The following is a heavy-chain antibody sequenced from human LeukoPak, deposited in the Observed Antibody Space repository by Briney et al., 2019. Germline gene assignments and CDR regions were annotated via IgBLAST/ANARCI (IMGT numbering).Heavy chain of an antibody. CDR3: ARLLYYYDSSGPDAFDI. D-gene: IGHD3-22*01. Sequence: SETLSLTCTVSGGSVSSGSYYWGWIRQPPGKGLEWIGSIYYSGSTYYNPSLKSRVTISVDTSKNQFSLKLSSVTAADTAVYYCARLLYYYDSSGPDAFDIWGQGTMVTVSS. CDR1: GGSVSSGSYY. CDR2: IYYSGST. V-gene: IGHV4-39*01. J-gene: IGHJ3*02.